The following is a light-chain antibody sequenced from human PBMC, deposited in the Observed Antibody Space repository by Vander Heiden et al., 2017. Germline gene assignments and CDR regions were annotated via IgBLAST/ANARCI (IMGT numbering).Light chain of an antibody. Sequence: SVGDRVTITCRASQSISSYLNWYQQKPGKAPKLLIYAASSLQSGVPSRFSGSGSGTDFTLTISSLQPEDFATYYCQQSYSTPRTFGQGTKLEIK. CDR2: AAS. V-gene: IGKV1-39*01. J-gene: IGKJ2*01. CDR3: QQSYSTPRT. CDR1: QSISSY.